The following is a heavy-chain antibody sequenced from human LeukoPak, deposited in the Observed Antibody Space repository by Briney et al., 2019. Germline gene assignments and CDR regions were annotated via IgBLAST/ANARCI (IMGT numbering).Heavy chain of an antibody. Sequence: GGSLRLSCAASGFTFSSYSMNWVRQAPGKGLEWVSYISSSSSTIYYADSVKGRFTISRDNAKNSLYLQMNSLRAEDTAVYYCARDLFSIAAAGLDYWGQGTLVTVSS. V-gene: IGHV3-48*04. CDR2: ISSSSSTI. J-gene: IGHJ4*02. D-gene: IGHD6-13*01. CDR3: ARDLFSIAAAGLDY. CDR1: GFTFSSYS.